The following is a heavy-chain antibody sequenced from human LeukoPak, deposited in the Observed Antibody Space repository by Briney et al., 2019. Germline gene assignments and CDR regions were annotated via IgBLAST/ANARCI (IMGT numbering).Heavy chain of an antibody. V-gene: IGHV4-4*02. CDR1: GGSIGSSEW. CDR3: AKRGPIYSASPGNYFDY. CDR2: ISLRGYT. D-gene: IGHD3-10*01. J-gene: IGHJ4*02. Sequence: PSGTLSLTCAVSGGSIGSSEWWSWVRQPPGKGLEWIGEISLRGYTNYKPSLNSRVTISADQSRNQLSLKLTSVTAADTAIYYCAKRGPIYSASPGNYFDYWGQGTLVTVSS.